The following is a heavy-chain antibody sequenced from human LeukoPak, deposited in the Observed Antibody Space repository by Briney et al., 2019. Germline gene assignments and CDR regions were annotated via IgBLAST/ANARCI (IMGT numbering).Heavy chain of an antibody. CDR1: GFTVSSNY. CDR2: IFSSGTT. Sequence: GGSLRLSCAASGFTVSSNYMSWVRQAPGKGLEWVSVIFSSGTTSYADSVKGRFIISRDKSKNTLYLQMNSLRVEDTAVYYCARALGLYGSGSEYDYWGQGTLVTVSS. CDR3: ARALGLYGSGSEYDY. J-gene: IGHJ4*02. V-gene: IGHV3-53*01. D-gene: IGHD3-10*01.